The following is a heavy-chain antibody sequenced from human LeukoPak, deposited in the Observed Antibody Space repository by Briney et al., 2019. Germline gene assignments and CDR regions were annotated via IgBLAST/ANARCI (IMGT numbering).Heavy chain of an antibody. D-gene: IGHD2-15*01. Sequence: PGGSLRLSCAASGFTFSSYSMNWVRQAPGKGLEWVSYISSSSTIYYADSVKGRFTISRDSSKNTLYLQMNSLRPEDTAVYYCVKGRSGSSYSPSDSWGQGTLVTVSS. CDR3: VKGRSGSSYSPSDS. V-gene: IGHV3-48*01. CDR2: ISSSSTI. CDR1: GFTFSSYS. J-gene: IGHJ4*02.